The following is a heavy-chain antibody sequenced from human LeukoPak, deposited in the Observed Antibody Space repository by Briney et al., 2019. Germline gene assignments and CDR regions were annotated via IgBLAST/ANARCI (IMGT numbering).Heavy chain of an antibody. J-gene: IGHJ2*01. CDR3: VKVNGDKGGHVSKWYFDL. CDR2: ISWNSRSI. CDR1: GLTFDDYA. V-gene: IGHV3-9*01. D-gene: IGHD2-15*01. Sequence: PGGSLRLSCAASGLTFDDYALHWVRQAPGKGLEWVSGISWNSRSIIYADSVKGRFTISRDNGKHSLYLQMNSLRAEDTALYYCVKVNGDKGGHVSKWYFDLWGRGTLVTVSS.